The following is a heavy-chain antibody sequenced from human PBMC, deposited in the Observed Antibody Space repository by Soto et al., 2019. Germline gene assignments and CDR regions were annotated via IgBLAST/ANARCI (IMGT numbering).Heavy chain of an antibody. CDR2: VYHTGSA. V-gene: IGHV4-4*02. D-gene: IGHD1-26*01. CDR3: AGFSSGTYLFDL. Sequence: PSETLSLTCAVSGGSISNDVWWTWVRQPPGKVLEWIGEVYHTGSAAYSTSLKSRVTISVDKSKNQFSLKLNSVTAADTAVYYCAGFSSGTYLFDLWGQGTPVTVSS. CDR1: GGSISNDVW. J-gene: IGHJ5*02.